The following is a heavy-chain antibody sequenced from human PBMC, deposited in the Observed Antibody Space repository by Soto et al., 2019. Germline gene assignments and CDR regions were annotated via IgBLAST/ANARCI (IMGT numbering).Heavy chain of an antibody. J-gene: IGHJ6*01. CDR1: GFTFSTYG. CDR2: IWYDGSSK. D-gene: IGHD1-26*01. CDR3: ARDRAGAVGDSGDYYYDMDV. Sequence: QVQLVESGGGVVQPGGSLRLSCAASGFTFSTYGMHWVRQAPGKGPEWVAVIWYDGSSKFYLESVKGRFTISRDNSKNTLSLQMNSLRAEDTALYYCARDRAGAVGDSGDYYYDMDVWGQGTTVIVSS. V-gene: IGHV3-33*01.